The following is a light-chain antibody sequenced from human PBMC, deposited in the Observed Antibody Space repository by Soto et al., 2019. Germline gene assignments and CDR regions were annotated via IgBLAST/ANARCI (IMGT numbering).Light chain of an antibody. J-gene: IGKJ1*01. V-gene: IGKV2-28*01. CDR2: LGS. CDR3: MQALQTHPWT. Sequence: DIGVTQSPLSLPVTPGEPASISCRSSQSLLHSNGYNYLDWYLQKPVQSPQLXIYLGSNRASGVPDRFSGSGSGTDFTLKISRVEDEDVGVYYCMQALQTHPWTFGRGTKVDIK. CDR1: QSLLHSNGYNY.